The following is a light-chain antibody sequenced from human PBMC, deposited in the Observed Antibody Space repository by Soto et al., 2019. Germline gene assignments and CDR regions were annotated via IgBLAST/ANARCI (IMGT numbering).Light chain of an antibody. V-gene: IGKV3-20*01. CDR3: YQYFSTPLT. Sequence: ESVFTQSPGTLSLSPGERATLSCRASESISSTYLAWYQQKPGQAPRLLIYGASTRATGIPPRFSGSGSETEFTLTISSLQAEDVAVYYCYQYFSTPLTFGGGTKVDIK. CDR1: ESISSTY. CDR2: GAS. J-gene: IGKJ4*01.